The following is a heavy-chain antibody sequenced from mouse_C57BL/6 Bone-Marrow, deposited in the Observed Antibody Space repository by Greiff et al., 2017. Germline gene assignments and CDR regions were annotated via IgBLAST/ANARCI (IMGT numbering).Heavy chain of an antibody. D-gene: IGHD2-1*01. J-gene: IGHJ4*01. V-gene: IGHV1-54*01. CDR1: GYAFTNYL. CDR3: ARSLYYYYAMDY. Sequence: VKLQQSGAELVRPGTSVKVSCKASGYAFTNYLIEWVKQRPGQGLEWIGVINPGSGGTNYNEKFKGKATLTADKSSSTAYMQLSSLTSEDSAVYFCARSLYYYYAMDYWGQGTSVTVSS. CDR2: INPGSGGT.